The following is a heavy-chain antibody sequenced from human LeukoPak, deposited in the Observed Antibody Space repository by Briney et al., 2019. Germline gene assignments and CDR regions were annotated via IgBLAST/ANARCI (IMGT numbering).Heavy chain of an antibody. J-gene: IGHJ5*01. V-gene: IGHV6-1*01. Sequence: SQTLSLTCAISGDNVSNKTAAWNWIRQSPSRGLEWLGRTYYRSKWYDDYAVSVKSRITINPDTSKNQFSLQLNSVTPEDTAVYYCARVTWQHLLLWFDSWGQGTLVTVSS. CDR1: GDNVSNKTAA. CDR3: ARVTWQHLLLWFDS. CDR2: TYYRSKWYD. D-gene: IGHD6-13*01.